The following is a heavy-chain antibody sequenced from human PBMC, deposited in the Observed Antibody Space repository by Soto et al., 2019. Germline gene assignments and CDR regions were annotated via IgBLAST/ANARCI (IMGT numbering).Heavy chain of an antibody. CDR3: AQALVFTGGDGFDI. V-gene: IGHV4-31*02. CDR1: GGSITTGGRY. D-gene: IGHD1-1*01. CDR2: IYYSGNT. J-gene: IGHJ3*02. Sequence: QVRLQEWGPGLVKPSQTLSLKCSVSGGSITTGGRYWSWIRKLPGKGLEWIGDIYYSGNTYYNASLKSRVTISVEAAKNQFSLKLRSVTAADTAVYYCAQALVFTGGDGFDIWGQGRLVTVSS.